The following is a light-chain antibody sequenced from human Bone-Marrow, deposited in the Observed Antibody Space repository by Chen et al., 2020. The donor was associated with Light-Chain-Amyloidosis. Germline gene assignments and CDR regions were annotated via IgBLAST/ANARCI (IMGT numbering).Light chain of an antibody. CDR3: QQRSNWPLVT. V-gene: IGKV3-11*01. CDR1: QSVSRY. Sequence: EIFLTQSPSTLSLSPGERATLSCRASQSVSRYLAWYQQKPGQAPRLLISDASNRATGIPARFSGSGSGTDFTLTISSLEPEDFAVYYCQQRSNWPLVTFGPGTKVDIK. CDR2: DAS. J-gene: IGKJ3*01.